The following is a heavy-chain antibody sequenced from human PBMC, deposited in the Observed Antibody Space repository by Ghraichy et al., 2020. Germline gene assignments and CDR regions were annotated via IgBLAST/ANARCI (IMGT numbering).Heavy chain of an antibody. CDR2: ISSSSSTM. D-gene: IGHD5-18*01. CDR3: ARIGEAMVIGDLYYFDY. J-gene: IGHJ4*02. Sequence: GGSLRLSCAASGFTFSSYSMNWVRQAPGKGLEWVSSISSSSSTMYYADSVKGRFTISRDNAKNSLYLQMNSLRAEDTAVYYCARIGEAMVIGDLYYFDYWGQGTLVTVSS. CDR1: GFTFSSYS. V-gene: IGHV3-48*01.